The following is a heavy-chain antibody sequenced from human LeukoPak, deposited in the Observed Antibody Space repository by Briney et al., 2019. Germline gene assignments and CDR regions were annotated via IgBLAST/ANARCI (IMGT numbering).Heavy chain of an antibody. J-gene: IGHJ4*02. CDR1: GGSISSSYYY. D-gene: IGHD3-16*02. Sequence: SETLSLTCTVSGGSISSSYYYWGWIRQPPGKGLEWIGEINHSGRANYNPSLKSRVTMSVDTSNNQFSLSLSSVTAADTAVYYCARGSLNRVITFGGVIVDDYWGQGTLVTVSS. CDR3: ARGSLNRVITFGGVIVDDY. CDR2: INHSGRA. V-gene: IGHV4-39*07.